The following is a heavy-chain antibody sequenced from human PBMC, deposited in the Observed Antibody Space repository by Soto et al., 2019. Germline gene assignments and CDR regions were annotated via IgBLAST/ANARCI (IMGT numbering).Heavy chain of an antibody. Sequence: GSLRLSCASSGFTFSSYAMSWVRQAPGKGLEWVSFISGSGGNIYYADSVKGRFTISRDNAKNSLYLQMNSPRAEDTAVYYCARDARDPHSGTLPGIAVAGTPYYLDYWGQGTLVTVSS. D-gene: IGHD6-19*01. CDR2: ISGSGGNI. CDR1: GFTFSSYA. CDR3: ARDARDPHSGTLPGIAVAGTPYYLDY. J-gene: IGHJ4*02. V-gene: IGHV3-21*01.